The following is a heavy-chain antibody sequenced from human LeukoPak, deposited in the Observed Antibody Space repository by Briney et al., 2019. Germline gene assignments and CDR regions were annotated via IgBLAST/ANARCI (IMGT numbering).Heavy chain of an antibody. CDR2: ISWDSSYT. CDR3: ARDRFYGSGTYYRFDY. D-gene: IGHD3-10*01. J-gene: IGHJ4*02. CDR1: GFTFSDYY. Sequence: PGGSLGLSCAASGFTFSDYYMSWIRQAPGRGLEWVSYISWDSSYTSYADSVKGRFTVSRDNAQKSLYLQMDSLRSEDTAMYYCARDRFYGSGTYYRFDYWGQGTLVIVSS. V-gene: IGHV3-11*05.